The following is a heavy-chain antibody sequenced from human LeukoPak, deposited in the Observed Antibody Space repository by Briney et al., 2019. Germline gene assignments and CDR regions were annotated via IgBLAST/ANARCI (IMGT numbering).Heavy chain of an antibody. V-gene: IGHV3-23*01. CDR3: AKAPEEYCFDY. CDR2: IRSSGVTT. J-gene: IGHJ4*02. Sequence: GGSLRLSCAASGFIFSSYDMSWVRQAPGKGPEWVSTIRSSGVTTYYADSVKGRFTISRDNSKNTLYLQMNSLRADDAAVYYCAKAPEEYCFDYWGQGTLVTVSS. CDR1: GFIFSSYD.